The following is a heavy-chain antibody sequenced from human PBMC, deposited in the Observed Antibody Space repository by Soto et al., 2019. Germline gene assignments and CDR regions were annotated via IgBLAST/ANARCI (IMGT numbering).Heavy chain of an antibody. CDR3: ARGVYGSGNYYTGPSAFDI. V-gene: IGHV1-69*06. D-gene: IGHD3-10*01. J-gene: IGHJ3*02. Sequence: QVQLEQSGAEVKKPGSSVKISCKASGGTLSDHGVSWLRQAPGQGLEWVGGTIPVFNTAKYAPTSQGRVTIAAAKATTIAYMELRSLRSDATASYYCARGVYGSGNYYTGPSAFDIWGQGTLVIVSS. CDR2: TIPVFNTA. CDR1: GGTLSDHG.